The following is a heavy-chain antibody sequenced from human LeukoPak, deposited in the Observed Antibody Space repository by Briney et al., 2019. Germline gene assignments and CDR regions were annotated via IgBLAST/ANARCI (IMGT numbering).Heavy chain of an antibody. V-gene: IGHV3-30-3*01. CDR3: AGDSLIGSLINWFDP. D-gene: IGHD1-26*01. CDR2: ISYDGSNK. CDR1: GFTFSSYA. Sequence: GRSLRLSCAASGFTFSSYAMHWVRQAPGKGLEWVAVISYDGSNKYYADSVKGRFTISRDNSKNTLYLQMNSLRAEDTAVYYCAGDSLIGSLINWFDPWGQGTLVTVSS. J-gene: IGHJ5*02.